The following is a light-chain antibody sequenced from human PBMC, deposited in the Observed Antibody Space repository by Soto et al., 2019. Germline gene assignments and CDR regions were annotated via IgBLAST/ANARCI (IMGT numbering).Light chain of an antibody. Sequence: QSALTQPASVSGSPGQSITISCTGTSSDVGGYNYVSWYQQHPGKAPKLMIYDVSNRPSGVSNRFSGPKSGNTASLTISGLQAEDEADYYCSSYTSSSTLFGTGTKLTVL. CDR1: SSDVGGYNY. V-gene: IGLV2-14*01. CDR3: SSYTSSSTL. J-gene: IGLJ1*01. CDR2: DVS.